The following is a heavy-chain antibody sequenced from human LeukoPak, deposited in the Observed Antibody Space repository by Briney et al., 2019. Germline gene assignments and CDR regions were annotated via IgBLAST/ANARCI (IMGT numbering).Heavy chain of an antibody. J-gene: IGHJ4*02. CDR3: AREGSDFWSGYSKGYFDY. Sequence: GGSLRLPCAVSGFTFSNYNMNWVRRAPGKGLEWVSYIGSSVSTRYYADSVKGRFTISRDNGKHSLYLQMTSLRAEDTAVYYCAREGSDFWSGYSKGYFDYWGQGTLVTVSS. D-gene: IGHD3-3*01. V-gene: IGHV3-48*01. CDR2: IGSSVSTR. CDR1: GFTFSNYN.